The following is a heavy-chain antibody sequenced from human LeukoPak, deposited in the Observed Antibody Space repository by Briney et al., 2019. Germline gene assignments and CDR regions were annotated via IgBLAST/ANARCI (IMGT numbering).Heavy chain of an antibody. CDR2: ISWNSGSI. J-gene: IGHJ3*02. D-gene: IGHD3-10*01. CDR3: AREAMVRGVPDAFDI. Sequence: GGSLRLSCAASGFTFDDYAMHWVRQAPGKGLEWVSGISWNSGSIGYVDSVKGRFAISRDNAKNSLYLQMNNLRAEDTAVYYCAREAMVRGVPDAFDIWGQGTVVTVSS. CDR1: GFTFDDYA. V-gene: IGHV3-9*01.